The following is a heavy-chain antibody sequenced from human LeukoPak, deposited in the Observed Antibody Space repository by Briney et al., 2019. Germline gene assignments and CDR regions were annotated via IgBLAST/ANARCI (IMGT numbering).Heavy chain of an antibody. CDR3: ARHLDYYGSGVHMDV. CDR1: GYSFTSYW. Sequence: GESLKISCKGSGYSFTSYWIGWVRQMPGKGLEWMVIIYPGDFDTRYSTSFQGQVTISADKSISTAYLQWSSLKASDTAMYYCARHLDYYGSGVHMDVWGKGTTVTISS. J-gene: IGHJ6*03. V-gene: IGHV5-51*01. CDR2: IYPGDFDT. D-gene: IGHD3-10*01.